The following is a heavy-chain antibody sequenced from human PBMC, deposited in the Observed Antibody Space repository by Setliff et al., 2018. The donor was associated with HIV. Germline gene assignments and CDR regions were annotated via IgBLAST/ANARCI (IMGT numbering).Heavy chain of an antibody. CDR1: GGIFINSA. V-gene: IGHV1-69*10. CDR3: AGPRGDEAFDI. Sequence: ASVKVSCKASGGIFINSAFTWVRQAPGQGLEWMGQIISILDITTYAQQLQGRVTITADESTSTFYMELSSLRSADTAVYYCAGPRGDEAFDIWGQGTKVTVS. CDR2: IISILDIT. J-gene: IGHJ3*02. D-gene: IGHD3-10*01.